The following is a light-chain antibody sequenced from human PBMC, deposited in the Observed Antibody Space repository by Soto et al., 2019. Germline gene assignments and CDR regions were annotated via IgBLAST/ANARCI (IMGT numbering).Light chain of an antibody. J-gene: IGLJ2*01. CDR3: SSYTTSNTLV. CDR2: EVS. CDR1: SSDVGAYTY. V-gene: IGLV2-14*01. Sequence: QSALTQPASVSGSPGQSITISCTGTSSDVGAYTYVSWYQQHPGKAPELMIFEVSDRPSGVSNRFSGSKSGNTASLTISVLHAEDEADYYCSSYTTSNTLVFGGGTKLTVL.